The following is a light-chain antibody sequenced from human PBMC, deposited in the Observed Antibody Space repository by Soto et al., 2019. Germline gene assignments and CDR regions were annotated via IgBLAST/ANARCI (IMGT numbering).Light chain of an antibody. CDR1: QSVSSY. Sequence: EIVLTQSPATLSLSPGERATLSCRVSQSVSSYLAWYQQKPGQAPRLLIYDASNRATGIPARFSGSGSGTDFTLTISSLEPEDFAVYYCQLRNTWPPGITFGGGTKVEIK. CDR3: QLRNTWPPGIT. V-gene: IGKV3-11*01. CDR2: DAS. J-gene: IGKJ4*01.